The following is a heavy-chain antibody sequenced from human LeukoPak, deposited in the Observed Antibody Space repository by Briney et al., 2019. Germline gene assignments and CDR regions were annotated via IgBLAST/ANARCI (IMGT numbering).Heavy chain of an antibody. CDR3: ARRNYYYFMDV. J-gene: IGHJ6*02. V-gene: IGHV3-48*03. Sequence: GGALRLPCAASRFPFCTLEKKRGAQAPGKGLGLVSYISSSASTIYYADSVKGRFTISRDSGKNSLYLQMNSLRAEDTAVYYCARRNYYYFMDVWGQGTTVTVSS. CDR1: RFPFCTLE. CDR2: ISSSASTI.